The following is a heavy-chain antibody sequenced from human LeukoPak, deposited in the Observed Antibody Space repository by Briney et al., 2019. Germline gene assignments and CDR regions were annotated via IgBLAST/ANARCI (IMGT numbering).Heavy chain of an antibody. Sequence: ASVKVSCKASGGTFSSYAISWVRQAPGQGLEWMGWMNPNSGNTGYAQKFQGRVTITRNTSISTAYMELSSLRSEDTAVYYCARGKVAGPFDYWGQGTLVTVSS. J-gene: IGHJ4*02. V-gene: IGHV1-8*03. CDR2: MNPNSGNT. D-gene: IGHD6-19*01. CDR1: GGTFSSYA. CDR3: ARGKVAGPFDY.